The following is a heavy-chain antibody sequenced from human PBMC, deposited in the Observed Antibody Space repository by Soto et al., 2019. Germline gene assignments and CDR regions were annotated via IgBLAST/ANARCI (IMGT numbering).Heavy chain of an antibody. D-gene: IGHD5-18*01. CDR3: ARERGGYGLFDS. J-gene: IGHJ4*02. Sequence: QLQLQESGSGLVTPSHTLSLTCTVSGGSISNAAYSWSWIRQPPGKGLEWIGYIYPSGMPFYNPSLRRRVNISIDRSNDQFSLNLKSVTAADTAVYYCARERGGYGLFDSWGQGTLVTVSS. V-gene: IGHV4-30-2*01. CDR2: IYPSGMP. CDR1: GGSISNAAYS.